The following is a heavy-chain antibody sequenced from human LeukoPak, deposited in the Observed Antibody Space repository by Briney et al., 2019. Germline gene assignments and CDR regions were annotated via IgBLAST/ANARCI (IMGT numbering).Heavy chain of an antibody. D-gene: IGHD3-10*01. CDR1: GYSFPSYW. J-gene: IGHJ6*03. CDR2: IYPGDSDT. V-gene: IGHV5-51*01. CDR3: ARRRRYYGSDPGYYYYMDV. Sequence: LVESLKISCKGSGYSFPSYWIGWVRQMPGKGLEWMGIIYPGDSDTRYSPSFQGQVTISADKSISTAYLQWSSPKASDTAMYYCARRRRYYGSDPGYYYYMDVWGKGTTVTVSS.